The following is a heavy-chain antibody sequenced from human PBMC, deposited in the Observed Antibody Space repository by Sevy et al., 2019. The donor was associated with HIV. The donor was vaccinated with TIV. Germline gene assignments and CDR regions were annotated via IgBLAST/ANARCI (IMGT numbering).Heavy chain of an antibody. D-gene: IGHD1-26*01. V-gene: IGHV4-59*08. J-gene: IGHJ4*02. CDR3: AGGNAWGRGYS. CDR2: IYYNGHI. Sequence: SETLSLTCTVSGGTITSLYWNWIRQPPGKGLEWIANIYYNGHINYNPSLKSRVSLPLVTSKNQFALGLSSVTAADTAMYYCAGGNAWGRGYSWGQGTLVTVSS. CDR1: GGTITSLY.